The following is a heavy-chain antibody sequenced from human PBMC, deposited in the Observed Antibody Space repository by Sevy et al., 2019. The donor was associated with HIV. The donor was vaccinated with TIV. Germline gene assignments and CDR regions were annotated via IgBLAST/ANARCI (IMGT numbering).Heavy chain of an antibody. Sequence: SETLSLTCTVSGGSISSYYWSWIRQPAGKGLEWIGRIYTSGSTNYNPSLKSRVTMSVDTSKNQFSLKLSSVTAADTAVYYCARDEGYCSGGSCYPPYNWFDPWGQGTLVTVSS. J-gene: IGHJ5*02. CDR2: IYTSGST. V-gene: IGHV4-4*07. CDR3: ARDEGYCSGGSCYPPYNWFDP. CDR1: GGSISSYY. D-gene: IGHD2-15*01.